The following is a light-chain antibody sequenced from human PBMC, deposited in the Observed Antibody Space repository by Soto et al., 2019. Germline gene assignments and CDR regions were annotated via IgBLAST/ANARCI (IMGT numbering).Light chain of an antibody. V-gene: IGKV1-13*02. Sequence: AIQLTQSPSSLSASVGDRVTITCRASQGITSALAWYQQKPGTAPNLLIYGASSLKSGVPSRFSGSGSGTDFTLTISSLQPEDFATYYCQQFNSYPLTFGGGTKVDSK. CDR1: QGITSA. J-gene: IGKJ4*01. CDR2: GAS. CDR3: QQFNSYPLT.